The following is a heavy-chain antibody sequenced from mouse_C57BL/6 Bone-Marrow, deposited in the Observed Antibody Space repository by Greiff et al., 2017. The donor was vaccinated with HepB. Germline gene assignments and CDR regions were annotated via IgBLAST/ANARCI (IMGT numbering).Heavy chain of an antibody. D-gene: IGHD1-1*01. CDR1: GYTFTGYW. V-gene: IGHV1-9*01. CDR3: ARWGFGYYGSSPLDY. J-gene: IGHJ4*01. Sequence: VQLQQSGAELMKPGASVKLSCKATGYTFTGYWIEWVKQRPGHGLEWIGKILPRSGSTNYNEKFKGKATFTADTSSNTADMQLSSLTTEDSAIYYCARWGFGYYGSSPLDYWGQGTAVTVAA. CDR2: ILPRSGST.